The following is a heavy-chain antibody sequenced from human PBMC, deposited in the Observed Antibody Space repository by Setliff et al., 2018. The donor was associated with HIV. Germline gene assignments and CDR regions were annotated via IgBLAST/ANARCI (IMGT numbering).Heavy chain of an antibody. CDR2: IKTDGSEK. Sequence: GGSLRLSCAASGFPFTNYWMNWVRQAPGKGLEWVANIKTDGSEKYYVDSVRGRFTISRDNAKNSLYLQMNSLRAEDSAVYYCARDSRSFTMIVENQRGMDVWGKGTTVTVSS. J-gene: IGHJ6*04. CDR3: ARDSRSFTMIVENQRGMDV. V-gene: IGHV3-7*01. D-gene: IGHD3-22*01. CDR1: GFPFTNYW.